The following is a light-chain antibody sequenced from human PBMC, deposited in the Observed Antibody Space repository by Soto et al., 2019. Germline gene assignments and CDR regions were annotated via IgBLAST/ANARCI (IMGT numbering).Light chain of an antibody. Sequence: DIQMTQSTSSLSASVGDRVTITCRARQTIRRYVNWYQQKPGKAPKLLIYAASSLQSGLPSRFSGSGSGTDFSLTISSLQTEDFEAYDFQQSYSTPWTLGQGTEVEIK. J-gene: IGKJ1*01. CDR1: QTIRRY. V-gene: IGKV1-39*01. CDR3: QQSYSTPWT. CDR2: AAS.